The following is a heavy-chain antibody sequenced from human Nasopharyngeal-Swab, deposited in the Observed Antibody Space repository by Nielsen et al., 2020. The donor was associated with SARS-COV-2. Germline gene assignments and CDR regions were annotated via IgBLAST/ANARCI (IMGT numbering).Heavy chain of an antibody. V-gene: IGHV1-2*06. Sequence: ASVKVSCKASGYIFIGYYMHWVRQAPAQGLEWMGRINPNTGDTNYAQKFQGRVSMTRDTALTSVYMELTGLTSDDTAVYFCVKDGQPPGPWGQGTLVTVSS. J-gene: IGHJ4*02. CDR3: VKDGQPPGP. D-gene: IGHD3/OR15-3a*01. CDR2: INPNTGDT. CDR1: GYIFIGYY.